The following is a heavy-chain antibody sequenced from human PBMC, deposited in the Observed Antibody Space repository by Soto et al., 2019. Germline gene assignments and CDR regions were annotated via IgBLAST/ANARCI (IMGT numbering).Heavy chain of an antibody. CDR3: VRQGIGALHGLVDV. CDR1: GDSIGTYN. J-gene: IGHJ6*02. D-gene: IGHD1-26*01. Sequence: QVQLQASGPGLVKPSDTLSLTCTVSGDSIGTYNWGWIRQPPGKRLEWIGYIYSNGGTSYNPALKSRVTISADTSTKQFSLRLSSVTAADTAVYYRVRQGIGALHGLVDVWGQGTTVTVSS. V-gene: IGHV4-59*08. CDR2: IYSNGGT.